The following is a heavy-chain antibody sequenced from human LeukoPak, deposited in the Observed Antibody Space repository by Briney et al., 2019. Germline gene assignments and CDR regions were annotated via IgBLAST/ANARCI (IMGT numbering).Heavy chain of an antibody. CDR2: IYTSGST. CDR3: VRYEGDF. V-gene: IGHV4-4*07. CDR1: GASISSYH. D-gene: IGHD3-3*01. Sequence: SETLSLTCTVSGASISSYHWSWIRQPAGEGLEWIGRIYTSGSTNYNPSLKSRVTMSVDTSKNQFSPKLTSVTAADTAVYYCVRYEGDFWGQGTLVTVSS. J-gene: IGHJ4*02.